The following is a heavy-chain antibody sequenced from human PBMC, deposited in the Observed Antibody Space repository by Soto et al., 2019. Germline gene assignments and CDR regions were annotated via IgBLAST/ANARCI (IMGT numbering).Heavy chain of an antibody. Sequence: QVQLVESGGGVVQPGRSLRLSCAASGFIFTTYGLHGVRQAPGKGLEGVAVIWYDGSNQYYADSVKGRFTISRDNSKNILYLEMNSVRVEDTAVYYCVKDHCGGDCYSDPYFDYWGQGTLVTVSS. V-gene: IGHV3-33*06. CDR3: VKDHCGGDCYSDPYFDY. CDR2: IWYDGSNQ. J-gene: IGHJ4*02. D-gene: IGHD2-21*02. CDR1: GFIFTTYG.